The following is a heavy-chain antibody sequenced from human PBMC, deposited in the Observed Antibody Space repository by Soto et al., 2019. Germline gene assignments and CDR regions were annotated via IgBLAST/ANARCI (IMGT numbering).Heavy chain of an antibody. CDR3: VRDSGAKLSSS. V-gene: IGHV1-69*01. D-gene: IGHD6-13*01. Sequence: QVQLVQSGAEVKKTGSSVRVSCKASGGTFSSYRLNWLRQAPGHGLEWVGGIVPIRRAAEYAQGFQGRVPITADETTRTSYMELRSLKSQYTAVYYCVRDSGAKLSSSWGQGTLVTVAS. J-gene: IGHJ4*02. CDR2: IVPIRRAA. CDR1: GGTFSSYR.